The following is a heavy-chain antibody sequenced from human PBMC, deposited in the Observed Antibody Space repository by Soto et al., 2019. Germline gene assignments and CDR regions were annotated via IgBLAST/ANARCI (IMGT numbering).Heavy chain of an antibody. Sequence: QVQLVQSGAEVKKPGASVKVSCTASGYTFTTYGMSCVRQAPGQGLDLMGWISTYNGNTKYAERLQGRVTMTTDTATSTAYMELRSLRSDDSVVYYCARGPTDYYDNSGDYFLDYWGQGTLVTVS. CDR1: GYTFTTYG. CDR2: ISTYNGNT. CDR3: ARGPTDYYDNSGDYFLDY. V-gene: IGHV1-18*01. D-gene: IGHD3-22*01. J-gene: IGHJ4*02.